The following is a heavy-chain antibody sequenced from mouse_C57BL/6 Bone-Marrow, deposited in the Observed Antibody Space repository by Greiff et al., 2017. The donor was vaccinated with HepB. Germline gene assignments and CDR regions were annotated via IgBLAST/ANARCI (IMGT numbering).Heavy chain of an antibody. J-gene: IGHJ2*01. CDR2: IWSGGST. CDR3: ARGGGITTVVAHFDY. V-gene: IGHV2-2*01. D-gene: IGHD1-1*01. Sequence: QVQLQQSGPGLVQPSQSLSITCTVSGFSLTSYGVHWVRQSPGKGLEWLGVIWSGGSTDYNAALISRLSISKDNSKSQVFFKMNSLQADDTAIYYCARGGGITTVVAHFDYWGQGTTLTVSS. CDR1: GFSLTSYG.